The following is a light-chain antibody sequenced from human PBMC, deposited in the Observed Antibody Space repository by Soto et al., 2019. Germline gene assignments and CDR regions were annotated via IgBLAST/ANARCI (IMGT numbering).Light chain of an antibody. CDR1: QSISSW. CDR2: DAS. V-gene: IGKV1-5*01. Sequence: DIQMTQSPSTLSASVGDRVTITCRASQSISSWLAWYQQKPGKAPKLLIYDASSLESGVPSRFSGSGSGTELTLTISRLQPDDFATYCCQQYNSDTFTFGPGTKVDIK. CDR3: QQYNSDTFT. J-gene: IGKJ3*01.